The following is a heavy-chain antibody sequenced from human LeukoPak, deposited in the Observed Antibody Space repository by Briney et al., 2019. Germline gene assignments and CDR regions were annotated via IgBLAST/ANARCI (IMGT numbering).Heavy chain of an antibody. V-gene: IGHV5-51*01. CDR3: ARRHCIGGSCYGEFDY. D-gene: IGHD2-15*01. J-gene: IGHJ4*02. Sequence: GESLKISCKGSGYRFSNDWIGWVRQMPGKGLEWMGIIYPDGSDPKYSPSFQGQVSISADKSINTAYLQWGSLKASDTAMYYCARRHCIGGSCYGEFDYWGQGTLVSV. CDR2: IYPDGSDP. CDR1: GYRFSNDW.